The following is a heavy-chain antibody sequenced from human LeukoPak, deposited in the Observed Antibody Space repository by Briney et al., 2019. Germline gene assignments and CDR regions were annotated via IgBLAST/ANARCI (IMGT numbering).Heavy chain of an antibody. CDR1: GFTFSSYG. Sequence: GGSLRLSCAASGFTFSSYGMHRVRQAPGKGLEWVAVISYDGSNKYYADSVKGRFTISRDNSKNTLYLQMNSLRAEDTAVYYCALESGYYYDSSGYWGQGTMVTVSS. D-gene: IGHD3-22*01. V-gene: IGHV3-30*03. CDR2: ISYDGSNK. J-gene: IGHJ3*01. CDR3: ALESGYYYDSSGY.